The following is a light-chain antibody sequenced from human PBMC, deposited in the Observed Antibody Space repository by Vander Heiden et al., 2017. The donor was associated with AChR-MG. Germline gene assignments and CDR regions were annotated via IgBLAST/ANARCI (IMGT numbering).Light chain of an antibody. CDR3: SSFTGSSTYV. CDR2: EVN. CDR1: SSDVGGYNY. Sequence: QSALTQPASVSGSPGQSITISCTGTSSDVGGYNYVSWYQQHPGKAPKLMLYEVNTRPSGVSNRFSGSKSGNTASLTISGLQAEDEADYYCSSFTGSSTYVFGTGTKVTVL. J-gene: IGLJ1*01. V-gene: IGLV2-14*01.